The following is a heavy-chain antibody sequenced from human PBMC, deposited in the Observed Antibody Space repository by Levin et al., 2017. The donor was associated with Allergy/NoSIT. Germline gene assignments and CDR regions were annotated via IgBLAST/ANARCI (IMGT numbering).Heavy chain of an antibody. Sequence: SCAASGFTFSSYAMHWVRQAPGKGLEWVAVISYDGNNKYYADSVKGRFTISRDNSKNTLYLQMNSLRAEDTAVYYCARGSDYYDSSGYCSSWGQGTLVTVSS. D-gene: IGHD3-22*01. V-gene: IGHV3-30*04. CDR2: ISYDGNNK. J-gene: IGHJ4*02. CDR1: GFTFSSYA. CDR3: ARGSDYYDSSGYCSS.